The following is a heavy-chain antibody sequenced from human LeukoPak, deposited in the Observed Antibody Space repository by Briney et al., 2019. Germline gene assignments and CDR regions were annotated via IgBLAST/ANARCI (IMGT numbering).Heavy chain of an antibody. CDR2: MNPNSGNT. J-gene: IGHJ4*02. V-gene: IGHV1-8*01. CDR3: ARRPRDGYNLVLDY. CDR1: GYTFTSYD. Sequence: ASVKVSCKASGYTFTSYDINWGRQATGQGLEWMGWMNPNSGNTGYAQKFQGSVTMTRNTSISTAYMELSSLRSEDTAVYYCARRPRDGYNLVLDYWGQGTLVTVSS. D-gene: IGHD5-24*01.